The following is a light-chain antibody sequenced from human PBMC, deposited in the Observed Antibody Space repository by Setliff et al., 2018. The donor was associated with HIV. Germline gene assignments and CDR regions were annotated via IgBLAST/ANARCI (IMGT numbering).Light chain of an antibody. V-gene: IGLV2-14*02. J-gene: IGLJ3*02. CDR1: SSDVGSYNL. CDR3: SSYTNRYIWV. CDR2: GVN. Sequence: QSALTQPASVSGSPGQSITISCTGTSSDVGSYNLVSWYQQHPGKAPKVIIYGVNNRPSGVSSRFSGSKSGNTASLTISGLQAEDEADYYCSSYTNRYIWVFGGGTKVTVL.